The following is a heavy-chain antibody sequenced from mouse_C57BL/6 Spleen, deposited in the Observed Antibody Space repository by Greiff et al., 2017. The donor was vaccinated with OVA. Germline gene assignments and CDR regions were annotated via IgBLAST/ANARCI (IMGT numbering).Heavy chain of an antibody. CDR3: ARDNYIYYYAMDY. CDR2: IYPGSGST. CDR1: GYTFTSYW. J-gene: IGHJ4*01. Sequence: QVQLQQPGAELVKPGASVKMSCKASGYTFTSYWITWVKQRPGQGLEWIGDIYPGSGSTNYNEKFKSKATLTVDTSSSTAYMQLSSLTSEDSAVYYCARDNYIYYYAMDYWGQGTSVTVSS. V-gene: IGHV1-55*01. D-gene: IGHD1-3*01.